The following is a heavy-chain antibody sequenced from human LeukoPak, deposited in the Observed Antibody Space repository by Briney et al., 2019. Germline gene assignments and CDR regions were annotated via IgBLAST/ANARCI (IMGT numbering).Heavy chain of an antibody. J-gene: IGHJ6*03. D-gene: IGHD1-1*01. CDR1: GYTFTSYY. V-gene: IGHV1-46*01. CDR2: INPSGGST. CDR3: ARLGTRPRYYYMDV. Sequence: ASVKVSCKASGYTFTSYYMHWVRQAPGQGLEWMGIINPSGGSTSYAQKFQGRVTMTRDTSISTAYMELSRLRSDDTAVYYCARLGTRPRYYYMDVWGKGTTVTISS.